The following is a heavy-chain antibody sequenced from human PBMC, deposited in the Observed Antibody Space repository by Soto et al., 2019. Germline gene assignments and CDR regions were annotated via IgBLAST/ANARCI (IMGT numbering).Heavy chain of an antibody. D-gene: IGHD3-3*01. V-gene: IGHV3-13*01. CDR1: GFTFSSYD. J-gene: IGHJ6*03. Sequence: GGSLRLSCAASGFTFSSYDMHWVRQATGKGLEWVSAIGTAGDTYYPGSVKGRFTISRENAKNSLYLQMNSLRAGDTAVYYCARVTYYDFWSMRHYYYMDVWGKGTTVTVSS. CDR3: ARVTYYDFWSMRHYYYMDV. CDR2: IGTAGDT.